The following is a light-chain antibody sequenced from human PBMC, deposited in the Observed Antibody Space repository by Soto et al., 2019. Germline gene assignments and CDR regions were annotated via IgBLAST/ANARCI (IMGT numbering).Light chain of an antibody. Sequence: DIQMTQSPSTLSGSVGGRVTITCRASQTISSWLAWYQQKPGRAPKLLIYKASSLESGVPSRFSGSGSGTEFTLTISSLQPDDFATYYCQQYNSQWTFGQGTKVDIK. CDR1: QTISSW. V-gene: IGKV1-5*03. CDR2: KAS. CDR3: QQYNSQWT. J-gene: IGKJ1*01.